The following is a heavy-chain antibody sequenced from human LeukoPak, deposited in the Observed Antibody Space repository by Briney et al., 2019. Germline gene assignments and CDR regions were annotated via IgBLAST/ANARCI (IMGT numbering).Heavy chain of an antibody. V-gene: IGHV1-24*01. CDR2: FDPEDGET. D-gene: IGHD2-2*01. Sequence: ASVKVSCTVSGYTLTELSMHWVRQAPGKGLEWMGGFDPEDGETIYAQKFQGRVTMTEDTSTDTAYMELSSLRSEDTAVYYCATDWWGCSSTSCYRLDYWGQGTLVTVSS. CDR3: ATDWWGCSSTSCYRLDY. CDR1: GYTLTELS. J-gene: IGHJ4*02.